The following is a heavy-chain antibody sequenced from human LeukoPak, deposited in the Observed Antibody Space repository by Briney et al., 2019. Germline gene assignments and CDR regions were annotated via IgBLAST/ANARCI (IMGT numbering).Heavy chain of an antibody. J-gene: IGHJ4*02. D-gene: IGHD1-26*01. V-gene: IGHV3-74*01. CDR1: GFTFSNDW. CDR2: INTDGSTT. CDR3: ARGRGGSHHY. Sequence: GGSLRLSCAASGFTFSNDWMHWVRQAPGKGLVWASRINTDGSTTTYADSVKGRFTISRDNAKNTLYLQMNSLRVEDTAVYYCARGRGGSHHYWGQGTLVTVSS.